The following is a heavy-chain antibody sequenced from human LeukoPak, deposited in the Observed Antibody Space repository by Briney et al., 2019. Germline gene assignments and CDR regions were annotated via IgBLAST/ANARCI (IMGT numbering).Heavy chain of an antibody. CDR3: ARPGSYGPNDY. J-gene: IGHJ4*02. Sequence: PSETLSLTCAVYGGSLSGYYWSWIRQPPGKGLEWIGEINHSGSTNYNPSLKSRVTISVDTSKNQFSLKLSSVTAADTAVYYCARPGSYGPNDYWGQGTLVTVSS. CDR2: INHSGST. CDR1: GGSLSGYY. D-gene: IGHD3-10*01. V-gene: IGHV4-34*01.